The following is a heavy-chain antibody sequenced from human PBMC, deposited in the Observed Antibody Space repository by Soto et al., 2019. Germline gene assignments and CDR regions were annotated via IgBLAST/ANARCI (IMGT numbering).Heavy chain of an antibody. Sequence: SETLSLTCAVSGGSISSGGYSWSWIRQPPGKGLEWIGYIYHSGSTYYNPSLKSRVTISVDRSKNQFSLKLSSVTAADTAVYYCARDRYSYGFDYWGQGTLVTVSS. CDR3: ARDRYSYGFDY. CDR2: IYHSGST. D-gene: IGHD5-18*01. CDR1: GGSISSGGYS. V-gene: IGHV4-30-2*01. J-gene: IGHJ4*02.